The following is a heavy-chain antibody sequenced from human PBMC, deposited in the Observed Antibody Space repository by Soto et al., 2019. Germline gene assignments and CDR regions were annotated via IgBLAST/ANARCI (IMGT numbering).Heavy chain of an antibody. J-gene: IGHJ4*02. D-gene: IGHD2-15*01. CDR2: ISYDGSNK. V-gene: IGHV3-30-3*01. CDR1: GFTFSSYA. CDR3: ARGVVVVVAATQLDY. Sequence: QVQLVESGGGVVQPGRSLRLSCAASGFTFSSYAMHWVRQAPGKGLEWVAVISYDGSNKYYADSVKGRFTISRDNSKNTLYLQMNSLRAEDTAVYYCARGVVVVVAATQLDYWGQGTLVTVSS.